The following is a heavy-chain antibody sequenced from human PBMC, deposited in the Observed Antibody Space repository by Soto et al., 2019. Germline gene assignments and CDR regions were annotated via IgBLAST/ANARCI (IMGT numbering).Heavy chain of an antibody. D-gene: IGHD5-12*01. CDR3: ARRGGLATIELAP. CDR2: IIPIFGTA. J-gene: IGHJ5*02. V-gene: IGHV1-69*05. CDR1: GGTFSSYA. Sequence: QVQLVQSGAEVKKPGSSVKVSCKASGGTFSSYAISWVRQAPGQGLEWMGGIIPIFGTANYAQKFQGRVTXTXDXSTSTAYMELRSLRLEDTAVYYCARRGGLATIELAPWGQGTLVTVSS.